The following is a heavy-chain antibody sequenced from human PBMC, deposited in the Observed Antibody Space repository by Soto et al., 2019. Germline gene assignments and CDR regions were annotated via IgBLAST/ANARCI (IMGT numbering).Heavy chain of an antibody. CDR2: INPSGTYT. CDR3: TRGNHSMDV. V-gene: IGHV3-11*06. D-gene: IGHD5-18*01. Sequence: WGSLRISCASSVFTFSDHYMSWIRQAPGKGLEWISYINPSGTYTHYADSVKGRFTISRDNAENSLYLQMNSLRAEDTALYYCTRGNHSMDVWGQGATVTVSS. J-gene: IGHJ6*01. CDR1: VFTFSDHY.